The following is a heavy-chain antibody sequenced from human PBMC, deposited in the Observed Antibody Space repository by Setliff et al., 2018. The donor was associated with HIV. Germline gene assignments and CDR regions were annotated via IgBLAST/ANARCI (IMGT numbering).Heavy chain of an antibody. D-gene: IGHD1-7*01. CDR3: AKRAVQDGTVTSSNWFES. J-gene: IGHJ5*01. V-gene: IGHV4-4*09. CDR1: GDSISSYY. CDR2: IYTSGST. Sequence: SETLSLTCTVSGDSISSYYWSWIRQPPGKGLEWIGYIYTSGSTNYNPSLKSRVTISLDTPNNRFALKLTSVTAADTAVYYCAKRAVQDGTVTSSNWFESWGQGTLVTVSS.